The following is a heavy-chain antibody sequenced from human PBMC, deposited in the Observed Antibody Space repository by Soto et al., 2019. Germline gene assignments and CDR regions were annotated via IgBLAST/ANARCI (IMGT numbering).Heavy chain of an antibody. D-gene: IGHD2-15*01. CDR1: GFTFDDYA. Sequence: DVQLVESGGGLVQPGRSLRLSCAASGFTFDDYAMHWVRQAPGKGLEWVSGISWNSGSIGYADSVKGRFTISRDNAKNSLYLQMNSLRAEDTALYYCAKVLFGMSGASNDYWGQGTLVTVSS. CDR3: AKVLFGMSGASNDY. CDR2: ISWNSGSI. J-gene: IGHJ4*02. V-gene: IGHV3-9*01.